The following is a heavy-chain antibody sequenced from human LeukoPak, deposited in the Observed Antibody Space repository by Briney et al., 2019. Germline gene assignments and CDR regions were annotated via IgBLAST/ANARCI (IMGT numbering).Heavy chain of an antibody. J-gene: IGHJ6*03. V-gene: IGHV3-21*01. Sequence: PGGSLRLSCAASGFTFSSYAMHWVRQAPGKGLEWVSSISSSSSYIYYADSVKGRFTISRDNAKNSLYLQMNSLRAEDTAVYYCARDEQCSSTSCYAFAYYYYYYMDVWGKGTTVTVSS. CDR2: ISSSSSYI. D-gene: IGHD2-2*01. CDR1: GFTFSSYA. CDR3: ARDEQCSSTSCYAFAYYYYYYMDV.